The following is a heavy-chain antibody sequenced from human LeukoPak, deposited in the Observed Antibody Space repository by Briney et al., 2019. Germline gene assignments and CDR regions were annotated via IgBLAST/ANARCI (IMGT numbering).Heavy chain of an antibody. CDR1: GFTFDDYA. CDR3: AKDIYGDYDFYYFDY. Sequence: GGSLRLSCAASGFTFDDYAMRWVRQAPGKGLEWVSGISWNSGSIGYADSVKGRFTISRDNAKNSLYLQMNSLRAEDTALYYCAKDIYGDYDFYYFDYWGQGTLVTVSS. V-gene: IGHV3-9*01. CDR2: ISWNSGSI. J-gene: IGHJ4*02. D-gene: IGHD4-17*01.